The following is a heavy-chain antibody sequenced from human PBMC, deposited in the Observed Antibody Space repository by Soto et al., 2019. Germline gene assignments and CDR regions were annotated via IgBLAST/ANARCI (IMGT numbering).Heavy chain of an antibody. Sequence: QIQLVQSGGEVKKPGASVKVSCKSSGYTFISHSITWVRQAPGQGLEWMGRISAYNGNTNYAQKCQGRVTRTTDTSTSTAYMELRSLRADDTAVYYCARGAFCGGAPGCRDMDVWGQGTTVTVSS. CDR2: ISAYNGNT. CDR1: GYTFISHS. CDR3: ARGAFCGGAPGCRDMDV. D-gene: IGHD2-21*01. V-gene: IGHV1-18*01. J-gene: IGHJ6*02.